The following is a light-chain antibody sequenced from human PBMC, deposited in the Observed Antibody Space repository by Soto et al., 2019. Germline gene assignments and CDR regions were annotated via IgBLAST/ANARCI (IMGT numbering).Light chain of an antibody. J-gene: IGLJ2*01. CDR1: SGHSSYI. V-gene: IGLV4-60*02. CDR3: ETWDSNTRV. Sequence: QLVLTQSSSASASPGSSVKLTCTLSSGHSSYIIAWHQQQPGKAPRLLMKLDGSGSYNKGSGVPDRFSGSSSGADRYLTISNLQFEDEADYYCETWDSNTRVFGGGTKVTVL. CDR2: LDGSGSY.